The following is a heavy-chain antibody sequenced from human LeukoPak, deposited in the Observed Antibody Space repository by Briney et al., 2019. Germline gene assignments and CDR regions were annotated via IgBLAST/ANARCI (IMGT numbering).Heavy chain of an antibody. J-gene: IGHJ6*03. V-gene: IGHV4-39*07. D-gene: IGHD3/OR15-3a*01. CDR2: IYYSGST. CDR1: GGSISSSSYY. Sequence: SETLSLTCTVSGGSISSSSYYWGWIRQPPGKGLEWIGSIYYSGSTYYNPSLKSRVTISVDTSKNQFSLKLSSVTAAGTAVYYCARGLELWTTYYMDVWGKGTTVTVSS. CDR3: ARGLELWTTYYMDV.